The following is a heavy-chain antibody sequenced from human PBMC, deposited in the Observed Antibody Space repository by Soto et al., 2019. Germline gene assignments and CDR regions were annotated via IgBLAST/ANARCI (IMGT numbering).Heavy chain of an antibody. D-gene: IGHD2-15*01. CDR1: GFTFSSYG. J-gene: IGHJ4*02. Sequence: PGGSLRLSCAASGFTFSSYGMHWVRQAPGKGLEWVAVISYDGSNKYYADSVKGRFTISRDNSKNTLYLQMNSLRAEDTAVYYCAKTNRVGGNSRDFDYWGQGTLVTVSS. V-gene: IGHV3-30*18. CDR2: ISYDGSNK. CDR3: AKTNRVGGNSRDFDY.